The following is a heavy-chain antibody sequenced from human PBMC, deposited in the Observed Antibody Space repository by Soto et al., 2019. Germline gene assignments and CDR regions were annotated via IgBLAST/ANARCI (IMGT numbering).Heavy chain of an antibody. J-gene: IGHJ4*02. CDR3: AKDDSGWYSQHFDY. Sequence: SLRLSCAASGFTFSSYGMHWVRQAPGKGLEWVAVISYDENNKYYADSVKGRFTISRDNSKNTLYLQMNSLRAEDTAVYYCAKDDSGWYSQHFDYWGQGTLVTVSS. CDR2: ISYDENNK. D-gene: IGHD6-19*01. V-gene: IGHV3-30*18. CDR1: GFTFSSYG.